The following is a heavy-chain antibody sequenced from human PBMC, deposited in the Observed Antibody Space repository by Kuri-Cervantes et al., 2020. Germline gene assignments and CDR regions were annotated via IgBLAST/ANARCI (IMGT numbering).Heavy chain of an antibody. CDR2: IYYSGST. CDR1: GGSFSGYY. V-gene: IGHV4-34*01. D-gene: IGHD3-22*01. Sequence: SETLSLTCAVYGGSFSGYYWSWIRQPPGKGLEWIGYIYYSGSTYYNPSLKSRVTISVDTSKNQFSLKLSSVTAADTAVYYCAGGSGYPAFDIWGQGTMVTVSS. CDR3: AGGSGYPAFDI. J-gene: IGHJ3*02.